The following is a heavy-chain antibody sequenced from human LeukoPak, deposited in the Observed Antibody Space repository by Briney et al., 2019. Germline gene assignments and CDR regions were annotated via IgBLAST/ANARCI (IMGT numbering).Heavy chain of an antibody. Sequence: SETLSLTCAVYGGSFSGYYWSWIRQPPGKGLEWIGEINHSGSTNYNPSLKSRVTISVDTSKNQFSLKLSSVTAADTAVYYCARRHCSSTCCPNWFDPWGQGTLVTVSS. CDR3: ARRHCSSTCCPNWFDP. CDR1: GGSFSGYY. V-gene: IGHV4-34*01. CDR2: INHSGST. D-gene: IGHD2-2*01. J-gene: IGHJ5*02.